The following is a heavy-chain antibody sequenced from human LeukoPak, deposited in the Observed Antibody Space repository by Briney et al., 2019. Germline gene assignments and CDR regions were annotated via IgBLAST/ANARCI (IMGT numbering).Heavy chain of an antibody. D-gene: IGHD3-22*01. Sequence: SETLSLTCTVSGGSISSYYWSWIRQPPGKGLEWIGYIYYSGSTNYNPSLKSRVTISVDTSKNQFSLKLSSVTAADTAVYYCARWGYYYDSSGPIGAFGIWGQGSMVTVSS. CDR2: IYYSGST. CDR1: GGSISSYY. V-gene: IGHV4-59*01. CDR3: ARWGYYYDSSGPIGAFGI. J-gene: IGHJ3*02.